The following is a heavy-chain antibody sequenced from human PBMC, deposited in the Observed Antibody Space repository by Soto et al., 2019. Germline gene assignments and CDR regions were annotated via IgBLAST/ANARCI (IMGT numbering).Heavy chain of an antibody. CDR2: MNPNSGNT. D-gene: IGHD2-15*01. CDR3: ARSTYVATYLTSLYYYYMDV. J-gene: IGHJ6*03. CDR1: GYTFTSYD. V-gene: IGHV1-8*01. Sequence: ASVKVSCKASGYTFTSYDINWVRQATGQGLEWMGWMNPNSGNTGYAQKFQGRVTMTRNTSISTAYMELSSLRSEDTAVYYCARSTYVATYLTSLYYYYMDVWGKGTTVTVSS.